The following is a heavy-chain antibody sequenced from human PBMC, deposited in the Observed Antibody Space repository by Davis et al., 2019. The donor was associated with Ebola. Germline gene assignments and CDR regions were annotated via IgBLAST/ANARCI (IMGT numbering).Heavy chain of an antibody. Sequence: MPSETLSLTCTVSGVSISSGGYYWSWIRQHPGKGLDWIGYIYYSGGTYYNPSLKSRVTISVDTSKNQFSLKLSSVTAADTAVYYCATKDFWSGDFDYWGQGTLVTVSS. CDR3: ATKDFWSGDFDY. J-gene: IGHJ4*02. D-gene: IGHD3-3*01. V-gene: IGHV4-31*03. CDR1: GVSISSGGYY. CDR2: IYYSGGT.